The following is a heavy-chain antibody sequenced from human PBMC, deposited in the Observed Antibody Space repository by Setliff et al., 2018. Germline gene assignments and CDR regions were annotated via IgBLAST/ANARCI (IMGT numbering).Heavy chain of an antibody. J-gene: IGHJ6*02. V-gene: IGHV1-18*01. CDR1: GYTFTSYA. D-gene: IGHD5-18*01. Sequence: ASVKVSCKASGYTFTSYAMHWVRQAPGQGLEWMGWISAYNGNTKYAQKFQGRVTTTTDTSTSTVYMELRSLTSDDTAVYYCARARGGYSYGSPPLGMDVWGQGTTVTVSS. CDR3: ARARGGYSYGSPPLGMDV. CDR2: ISAYNGNT.